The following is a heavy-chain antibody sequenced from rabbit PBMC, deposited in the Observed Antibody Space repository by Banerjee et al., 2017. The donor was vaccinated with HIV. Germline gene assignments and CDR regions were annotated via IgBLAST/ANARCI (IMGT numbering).Heavy chain of an antibody. CDR1: GLDFSSYS. CDR3: ARGKIYGYGGYYPYYFNL. CDR2: IDPVFGST. Sequence: QLVESGGGLVQPGGSLKLSCKASGLDFSSYSMQWVRQAPGKGLEWIGYIDPVFGSTYYASWVNGRFTISSHNAQNTLYLQLNSLTVADTATYFCARGKIYGYGGYYPYYFNLWGPGTLVTVS. J-gene: IGHJ4*01. V-gene: IGHV1S7*01. D-gene: IGHD6-1*01.